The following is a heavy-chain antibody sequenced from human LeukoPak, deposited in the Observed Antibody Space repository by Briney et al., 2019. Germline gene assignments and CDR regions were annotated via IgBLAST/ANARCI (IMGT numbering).Heavy chain of an antibody. D-gene: IGHD2-15*01. CDR1: GGSFSGHF. V-gene: IGHV4-34*01. CDR2: INHSGST. J-gene: IGHJ6*03. Sequence: PSETLSLTCAVYGGSFSGHFWSWIRQPPGKGLEWIGEINHSGSTNYNPSLKSRLTISVDTPKNQFSLRLSSVTAADTAFYYCARNTCSGGSCYLPLYQYFMDVWGKGTTVTVSS. CDR3: ARNTCSGGSCYLPLYQYFMDV.